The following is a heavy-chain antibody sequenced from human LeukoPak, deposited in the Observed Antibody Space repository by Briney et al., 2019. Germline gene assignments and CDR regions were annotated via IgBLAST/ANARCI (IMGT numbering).Heavy chain of an antibody. Sequence: ASVKVSCKASGYTFTSYGISWVRQAPGQGLEGMGWISAYNGNTNYAQKLQGRVTMTTDTSTSTAYMELRSLRSDDTAVYYCARGGGYYYDSSGYYYFDYWGQGTLVTVSS. J-gene: IGHJ4*02. CDR3: ARGGGYYYDSSGYYYFDY. CDR1: GYTFTSYG. V-gene: IGHV1-18*01. D-gene: IGHD3-22*01. CDR2: ISAYNGNT.